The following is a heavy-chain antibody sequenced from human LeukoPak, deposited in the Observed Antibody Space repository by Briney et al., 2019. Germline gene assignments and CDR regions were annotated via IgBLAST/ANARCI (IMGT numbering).Heavy chain of an antibody. D-gene: IGHD6-19*01. CDR2: MNPNSGNT. J-gene: IGHJ4*02. V-gene: IGHV1-8*01. CDR3: ARYSSGWSLFDY. CDR1: GYTFTSYD. Sequence: ASVKVSCKASGYTFTSYDIHWVRQATGQGLEWMGWMNPNSGNTGYAQKFQGRVTMTRNTSISTAYMELSSLRSEDTAVYYCARYSSGWSLFDYWGQGTLVTVSS.